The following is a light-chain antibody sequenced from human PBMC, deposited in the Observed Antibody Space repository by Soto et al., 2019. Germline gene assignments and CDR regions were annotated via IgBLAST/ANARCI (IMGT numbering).Light chain of an antibody. CDR3: RQRYSTVCS. CDR2: AAS. CDR1: QSISIC. V-gene: IGKV1-39*01. Sequence: DIQMTQYPSSLSASVGDRVTITCRESQSISICLNWYQQKPGKAPKLLIYAASSLQRGVPSRFSGSGAGTDFTLTIGSLQPEDFATYYCRQRYSTVCSFGPGTKGDIE. J-gene: IGKJ3*01.